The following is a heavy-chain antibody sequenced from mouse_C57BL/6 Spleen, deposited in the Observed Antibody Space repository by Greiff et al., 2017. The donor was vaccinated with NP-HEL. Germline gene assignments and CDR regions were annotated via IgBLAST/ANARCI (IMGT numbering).Heavy chain of an antibody. CDR1: GYTFTSYW. CDR3: ARSGTGYFDY. Sequence: QVQLQQPGAELVKPGASVKMSCKASGYTFTSYWITWVKQRPGQGLEWIGNIDPSDSETHYNQKFKDKATLTVDKSSSTAYMQLSSLTSEDSAVYYCARSGTGYFDYWGQGTTLTVSS. D-gene: IGHD4-1*01. CDR2: IDPSDSET. V-gene: IGHV1-61*01. J-gene: IGHJ2*01.